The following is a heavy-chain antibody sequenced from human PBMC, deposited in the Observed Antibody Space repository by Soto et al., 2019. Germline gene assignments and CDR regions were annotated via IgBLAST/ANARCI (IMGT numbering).Heavy chain of an antibody. CDR2: ISGSGGST. CDR3: AKDAYYDILTGYPPAPWFDP. J-gene: IGHJ5*02. CDR1: GFTFSSYA. D-gene: IGHD3-9*01. V-gene: IGHV3-23*01. Sequence: GGFLRLSCAASGFTFSSYAMSWVRQAPGKGLEWVSAISGSGGSTYYADSVKGRFTISRDNSKNTLYLQMNSLRAEDTAVYYCAKDAYYDILTGYPPAPWFDPWGQGTLVTVS.